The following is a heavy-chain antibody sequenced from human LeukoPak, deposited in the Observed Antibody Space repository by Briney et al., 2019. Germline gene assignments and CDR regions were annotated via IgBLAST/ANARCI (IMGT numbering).Heavy chain of an antibody. CDR2: INHNGST. V-gene: IGHV4-34*01. CDR3: ARGITGLDY. CDR1: GGSFSDFY. D-gene: IGHD1-20*01. J-gene: IGHJ4*02. Sequence: PSETLSLTCAVYGGSFSDFYWNWIRQPPGKGLEWIGEINHNGSTNYNPSLKSRVTISVDTSKNQFSLKLSSVTAADTAVYYCARGITGLDYWGQGTLVTVSS.